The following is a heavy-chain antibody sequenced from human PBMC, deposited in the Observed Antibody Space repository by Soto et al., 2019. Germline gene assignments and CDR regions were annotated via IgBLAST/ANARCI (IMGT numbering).Heavy chain of an antibody. CDR3: ARHDGTAG. J-gene: IGHJ1*01. CDR2: MYYSGST. D-gene: IGHD6-13*01. Sequence: QLQLQESGPGLVKPSETLSLTCTVSGVSVSINTYSWGWIRQSPVTGLQWIGSMYYSGSTYYNPSLRSRASISVDTSKNQLSLRLTSVTVADTATYYCARHDGTAGWGQGILVTVST. CDR1: GVSVSINTYS. V-gene: IGHV4-39*01.